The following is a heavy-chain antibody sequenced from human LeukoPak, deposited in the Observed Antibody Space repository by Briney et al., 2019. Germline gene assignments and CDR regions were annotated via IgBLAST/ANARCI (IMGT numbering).Heavy chain of an antibody. CDR2: IYNSASNT. J-gene: IGHJ6*02. Sequence: GGSLRLSCAASGFTFSDHYMSWIRQTPGKGLEWVSYIYNSASNTYYAYSVKGRFTISRDNAKNVLYLQMNNLRVEDTAVYYCARGHYGLDVWGQGTTVTVSS. V-gene: IGHV3-11*01. CDR3: ARGHYGLDV. CDR1: GFTFSDHY.